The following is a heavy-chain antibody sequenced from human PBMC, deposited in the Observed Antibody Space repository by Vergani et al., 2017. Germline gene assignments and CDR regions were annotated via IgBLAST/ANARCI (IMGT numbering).Heavy chain of an antibody. D-gene: IGHD4-23*01. V-gene: IGHV3-23*01. Sequence: EVQLLESGGGLVQPGGSLRLSWAASVFTFSSYAMSWVRQGPGKGLEWVSAISGSGGRTDYADSVKGRFTISRANSKDTLYLQMNSLRAEDTAVNYCARGYGGIPDYWGQGTLVTDSA. CDR1: VFTFSSYA. CDR2: ISGSGGRT. J-gene: IGHJ4*02. CDR3: ARGYGGIPDY.